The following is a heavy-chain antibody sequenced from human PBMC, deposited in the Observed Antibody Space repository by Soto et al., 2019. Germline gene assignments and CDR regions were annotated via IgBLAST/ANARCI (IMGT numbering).Heavy chain of an antibody. CDR1: GFTFSSYG. CDR2: ISYDGSNK. D-gene: IGHD3-10*01. J-gene: IGHJ4*02. CDR3: AKGLYYGSGSQIDY. V-gene: IGHV3-30*18. Sequence: QVQLVESGGGVVQPGRSLRLSCAASGFTFSSYGMHWVRQAPGKGLEWVAVISYDGSNKNYADSVKGRFTISRDNSKNTLYLPMNSLRAEDTAVYYCAKGLYYGSGSQIDYWGQGTLVTVSS.